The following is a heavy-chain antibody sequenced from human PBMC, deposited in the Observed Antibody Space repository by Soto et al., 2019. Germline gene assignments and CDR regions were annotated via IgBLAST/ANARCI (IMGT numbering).Heavy chain of an antibody. CDR3: ARVSKYSGGWYVLYYLDG. J-gene: IGHJ4*02. V-gene: IGHV3-11*01. Sequence: GGSLRLSCAASGFTFSDHYMAWIRQAPGKGLEWGSYISTSFNTISYADYVEGRFTISRDNAKNSLYPQMNSLRAEDTAVYYCARVSKYSGGWYVLYYLDGWGQGTLVTVSS. CDR2: ISTSFNTI. CDR1: GFTFSDHY. D-gene: IGHD6-19*01.